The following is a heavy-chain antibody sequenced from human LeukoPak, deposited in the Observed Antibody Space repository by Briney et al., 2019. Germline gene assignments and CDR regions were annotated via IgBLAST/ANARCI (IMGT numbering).Heavy chain of an antibody. J-gene: IGHJ6*03. V-gene: IGHV5-51*01. CDR2: IYPGGSDT. Sequence: GESLKISLNGPGFHLTRFWNGLVRPIPGKGLELVRIIYPGGSDTRYSPSFQGQVTISADTYISTAYLQWSSLKASDTAMYYCVRHALGWEAGYYHMDVWGKGTTLTVSS. CDR3: VRHALGWEAGYYHMDV. CDR1: GFHLTRFW. D-gene: IGHD1-26*01.